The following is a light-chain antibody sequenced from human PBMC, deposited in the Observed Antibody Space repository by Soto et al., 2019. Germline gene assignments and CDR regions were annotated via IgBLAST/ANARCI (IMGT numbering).Light chain of an antibody. V-gene: IGLV2-14*01. J-gene: IGLJ2*01. Sequence: QSALTQPASVSGSPGQSITISCTGTSNDVGGYNYVSWYQQHPGKAPKLMMYEVSNRPSGVSDRFSGSKSGNTASLIISGLLAEDEADYYCSSFTSHTTVLFGGGTKLTVL. CDR1: SNDVGGYNY. CDR3: SSFTSHTTVL. CDR2: EVS.